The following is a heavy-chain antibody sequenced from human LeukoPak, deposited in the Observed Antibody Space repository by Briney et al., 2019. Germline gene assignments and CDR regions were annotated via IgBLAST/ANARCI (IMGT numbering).Heavy chain of an antibody. J-gene: IGHJ3*02. Sequence: SETLSLTCTVSGGSISSGGYYWSWIRQHPGKGLEWIGYIYYSGSTYCNPSLKSRVTISVDTSKNQFSLKLSSVTAADTAVYYCARDKDNSGAFDIWGQGTMVTVSS. D-gene: IGHD4-23*01. CDR2: IYYSGST. CDR1: GGSISSGGYY. V-gene: IGHV4-31*03. CDR3: ARDKDNSGAFDI.